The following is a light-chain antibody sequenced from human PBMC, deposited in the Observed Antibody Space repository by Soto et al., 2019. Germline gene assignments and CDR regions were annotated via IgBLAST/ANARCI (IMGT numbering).Light chain of an antibody. Sequence: QSALTQPASVSGSPGQSITISCTGTSSDVGGYNYVSWYQHHPGKAPKLMIYDVSNRPSGVSNRFSGSKSGNTASLTISGLQAEDEDDYYCSSYTSSSTLVFGGGTKVTVL. CDR3: SSYTSSSTLV. CDR1: SSDVGGYNY. CDR2: DVS. V-gene: IGLV2-14*03. J-gene: IGLJ2*01.